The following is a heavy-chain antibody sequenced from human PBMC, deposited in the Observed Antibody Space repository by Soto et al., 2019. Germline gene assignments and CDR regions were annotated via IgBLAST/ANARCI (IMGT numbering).Heavy chain of an antibody. D-gene: IGHD6-13*01. CDR2: INHSGST. Sequence: QVQLQQWGAGLLKPSETLSLTCAVYGGSFSGYYWSWIRQPPGKGLEWIGEINHSGSTNYNPSLKSRVTISVDTSKNQFSLKLSSVTAADTAVYYCARGRHPPNSSSCAKLDYWGQGTLVTVSS. J-gene: IGHJ4*02. CDR1: GGSFSGYY. V-gene: IGHV4-34*01. CDR3: ARGRHPPNSSSCAKLDY.